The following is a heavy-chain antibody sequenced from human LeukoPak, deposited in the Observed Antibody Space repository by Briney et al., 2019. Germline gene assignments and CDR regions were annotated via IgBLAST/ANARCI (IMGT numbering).Heavy chain of an antibody. CDR1: GFTFSSFV. Sequence: GGSLGLPRAVSGFTFSSFVMHWVRQAPGKGLEGVAVMSSEGNNKHVDSVKGRFTISRDNSKRTLYLQMNSLRAEDTAVYYCAKGNLAAREWSLDYWGQGTLVSVSS. CDR3: AKGNLAAREWSLDY. J-gene: IGHJ4*02. V-gene: IGHV3-30*18. D-gene: IGHD3-3*01. CDR2: MSSEGNNK.